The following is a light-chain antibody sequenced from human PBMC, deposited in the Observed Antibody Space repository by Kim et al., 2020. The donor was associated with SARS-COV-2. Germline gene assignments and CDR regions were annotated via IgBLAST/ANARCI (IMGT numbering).Light chain of an antibody. J-gene: IGKJ2*01. CDR1: QSVGSSY. V-gene: IGKV3-20*01. CDR3: HQYGISPPYT. Sequence: EIVLTQSPGSLSLSPGERATLSCRASQSVGSSYLAWYQQKPGQAPRLLIYAASTRATGIPDRFSGSGSGTDVTLTISRLEPEDSAVYYCHQYGISPPYTFGQGTKLEI. CDR2: AAS.